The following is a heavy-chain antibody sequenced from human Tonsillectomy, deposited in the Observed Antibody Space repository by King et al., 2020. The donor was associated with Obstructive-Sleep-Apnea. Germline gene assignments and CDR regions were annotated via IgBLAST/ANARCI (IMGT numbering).Heavy chain of an antibody. J-gene: IGHJ4*02. CDR1: GFTFSSYA. Sequence: VQLVESGGGLVQPGGSLRLSCAASGFTFSSYAMSWVRQAPGKGLEWVSAISGSGGSTYYADSVKGRFTISRDNSKNTLYLQMNSLRAEDTAVYYCAKNRGGDYYCKSGFRPIGYWGQGTLVTVSS. D-gene: IGHD3-22*01. CDR3: AKNRGGDYYCKSGFRPIGY. CDR2: ISGSGGST. V-gene: IGHV3-23*04.